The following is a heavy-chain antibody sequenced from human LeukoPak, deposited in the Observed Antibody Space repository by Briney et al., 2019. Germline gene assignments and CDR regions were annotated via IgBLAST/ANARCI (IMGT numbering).Heavy chain of an antibody. J-gene: IGHJ4*02. CDR2: ISSSGSSI. CDR3: ARESNYYGSGNYYDY. Sequence: GGSLRLSCAASGFTFSSYEMNWVRQAPGKGLEWVSYISSSGSSIYYADSVKGRFTISRDNAKNSLYLQMNSLRVEDTAVYYCARESNYYGSGNYYDYWGQGTLVTVSS. CDR1: GFTFSSYE. V-gene: IGHV3-48*03. D-gene: IGHD3-10*01.